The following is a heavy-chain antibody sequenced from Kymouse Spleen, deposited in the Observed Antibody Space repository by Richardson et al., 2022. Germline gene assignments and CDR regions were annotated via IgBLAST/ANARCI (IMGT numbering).Heavy chain of an antibody. CDR3: ARVLRYFDWLPYFDY. J-gene: IGHJ4*02. CDR1: GFTFSSYS. Sequence: EVQLVESGGGLVKPGGSLRLSCAASGFTFSSYSMNWVRQAPGKGLEWVSSISSSSSYIYYADSVKGRFTISRDNAKNSLYLQMNSLRAEDTAVYYCARVLRYFDWLPYFDYWGQGTLVTVSS. CDR2: ISSSSSYI. V-gene: IGHV3-21*03. D-gene: IGHD3-9*01.